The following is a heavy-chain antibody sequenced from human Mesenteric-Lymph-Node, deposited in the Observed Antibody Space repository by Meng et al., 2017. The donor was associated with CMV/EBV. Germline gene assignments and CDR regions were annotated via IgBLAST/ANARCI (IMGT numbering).Heavy chain of an antibody. V-gene: IGHV3-30*02. D-gene: IGHD1-1*01. CDR2: IHFDGTTK. CDR3: AKDAYNENFDY. Sequence: GGSLRPSCAAPGFTFSNCAVHWVRQAPGKGLEWVAFIHFDGTTKYYTDSVKGRFTISRDNSKNTLYLQMNSLRAGDTAVYYCAKDAYNENFDYWGQGTLVTVSS. CDR1: GFTFSNCA. J-gene: IGHJ4*02.